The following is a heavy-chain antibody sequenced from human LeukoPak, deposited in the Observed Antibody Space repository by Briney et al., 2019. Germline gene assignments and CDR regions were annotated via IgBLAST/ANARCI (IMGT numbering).Heavy chain of an antibody. J-gene: IGHJ4*02. Sequence: PSETLSLTCTVSGGSISSYYWSWIRQPPGKGLEWIGYIYTSGSTNYTPSLKSRVTISVDTSKNQFSLKLSSVTAADTAVYYCARHGRIAARRDYFDYWGQGTLVTVSS. D-gene: IGHD6-6*01. V-gene: IGHV4-4*09. CDR1: GGSISSYY. CDR3: ARHGRIAARRDYFDY. CDR2: IYTSGST.